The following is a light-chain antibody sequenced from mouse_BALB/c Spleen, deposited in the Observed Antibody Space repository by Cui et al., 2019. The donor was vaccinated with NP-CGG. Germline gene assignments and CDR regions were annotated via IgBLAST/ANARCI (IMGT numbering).Light chain of an antibody. Sequence: QAVVPQDSALTTSPGETVTLTCRSSTGAVTTSNYANWVQEKPDHLFTGLIGGTNNRAPGVPARFSGSLIGDKAVLTITGAQTEDEAIYFCVLWYSNHWVFGGGTKLTVL. CDR1: TGAVTTSNY. J-gene: IGLJ1*01. CDR3: VLWYSNHWV. V-gene: IGLV1*01. CDR2: GTN.